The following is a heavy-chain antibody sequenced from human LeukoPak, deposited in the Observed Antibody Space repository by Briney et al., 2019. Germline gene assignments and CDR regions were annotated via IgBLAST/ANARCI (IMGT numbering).Heavy chain of an antibody. CDR3: ARGGYYGSGNDFRFDP. CDR1: GGSINSYY. J-gene: IGHJ5*02. D-gene: IGHD3-10*01. Sequence: SETLSLTCTVSGGSINSYYWSWIRQPPGKGLEWIGYIYYSGSTNYNPSLKSRVTISVDTSKNQFSLKLTSVTAADTAVYYCARGGYYGSGNDFRFDPWGQGTLVTVSS. CDR2: IYYSGST. V-gene: IGHV4-59*08.